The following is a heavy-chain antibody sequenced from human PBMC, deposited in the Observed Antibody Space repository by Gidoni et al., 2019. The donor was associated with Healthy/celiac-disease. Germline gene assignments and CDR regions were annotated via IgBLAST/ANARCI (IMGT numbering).Heavy chain of an antibody. CDR1: GSSLTSYW. CDR3: ARVGSSSWSGRIDY. D-gene: IGHD6-13*01. J-gene: IGHJ4*02. CDR2: IYPGDSDT. Sequence: VQLVQSGAEVQKPGESLQISCTGSGSSLTSYWIGWVRQMPGKGLEWRGIIYPGDSDTRDSPAFQGQVTISADKSISTAYLQWSSLKASDTAMYYCARVGSSSWSGRIDYWGQGTLVTVSS. V-gene: IGHV5-51*01.